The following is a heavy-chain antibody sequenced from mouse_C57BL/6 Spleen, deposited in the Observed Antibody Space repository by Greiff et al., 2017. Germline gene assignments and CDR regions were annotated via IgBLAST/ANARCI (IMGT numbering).Heavy chain of an antibody. CDR3: TGSNYHYYAMDY. CDR2: IRLKSDNYAT. V-gene: IGHV6-3*01. CDR1: GFTFSNYW. J-gene: IGHJ4*01. Sequence: EVQRVESGGGLVQPGGSMKLSCVASGFTFSNYWMNWVRQSPEKGLEWVAQIRLKSDNYATHYAESVKGRFTISRADSKSSVYLQMNNLRAEDTGSYYCTGSNYHYYAMDYWGQGTSVTVSS. D-gene: IGHD2-5*01.